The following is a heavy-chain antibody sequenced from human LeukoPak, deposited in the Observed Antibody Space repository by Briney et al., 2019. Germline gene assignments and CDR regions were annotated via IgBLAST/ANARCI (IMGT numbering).Heavy chain of an antibody. CDR2: ISAYNGNK. CDR3: ARDVAGVVPAATGDWCDP. CDR1: RYTFTSYG. J-gene: IGHJ5*02. D-gene: IGHD2-2*01. V-gene: IGHV1-18*01. Sequence: APVKVSCKASRYTFTSYGISWVRQAPGQGLEWMGWISAYNGNKHYPHKLQGGVTMTPHTTTSTDYIEPRTLRYDDTAVCYCARDVAGVVPAATGDWCDPGAQGTRVTVSS.